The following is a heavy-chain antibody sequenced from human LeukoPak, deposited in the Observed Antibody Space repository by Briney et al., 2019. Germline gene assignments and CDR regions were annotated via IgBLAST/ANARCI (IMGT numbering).Heavy chain of an antibody. J-gene: IGHJ4*02. CDR3: AKSMTTVTR. CDR1: GFTFSSYE. V-gene: IGHV3-30*02. Sequence: GGSLRLSCAASGFTFSSYEMNWVRQAPGKGLEWVAFIRYDGSNKYYADSVKGRFTISRDNSKNTLYLQMNSLRAEDTAVYYCAKSMTTVTRWGQGTLLT. CDR2: IRYDGSNK. D-gene: IGHD4-17*01.